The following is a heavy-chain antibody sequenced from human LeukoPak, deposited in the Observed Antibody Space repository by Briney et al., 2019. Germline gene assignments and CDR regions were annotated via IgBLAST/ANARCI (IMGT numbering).Heavy chain of an antibody. CDR1: GGTFSSYA. J-gene: IGHJ4*02. D-gene: IGHD3-22*01. CDR2: IIPIFGTA. CDR3: ARGSGSTYYDLDY. Sequence: PVKVSCKAFGGTFSSYAISWVRQAPGQGLEWMGGIIPIFGTANYAQKFQGRVTITTDESTSTAYMELSSLRSEDTAVYYCARGSGSTYYDLDYWGQGTLVTVSS. V-gene: IGHV1-69*05.